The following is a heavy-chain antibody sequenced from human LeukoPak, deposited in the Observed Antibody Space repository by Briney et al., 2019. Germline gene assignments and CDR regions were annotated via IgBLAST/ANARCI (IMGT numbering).Heavy chain of an antibody. CDR2: ISPDGSHT. J-gene: IGHJ4*02. V-gene: IGHV3-7*01. Sequence: GGSLRLSCAASGFIFSNYWMNWVRQAPGKGLEWVGNISPDGSHTKYVDSLRGRFTISRDNAKNTLFLQMNSLRAEDTAVYYCARDLSFSPDHWGQGTLVTVSS. CDR3: ARDLSFSPDH. CDR1: GFIFSNYW.